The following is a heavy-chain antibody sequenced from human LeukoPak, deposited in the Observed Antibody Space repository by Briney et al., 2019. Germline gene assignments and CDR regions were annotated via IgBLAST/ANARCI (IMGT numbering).Heavy chain of an antibody. CDR1: GGTFSSYA. J-gene: IGHJ4*02. V-gene: IGHV1-69*13. Sequence: SVKVSCKASGGTFSSYAISWVRQAPGQGLEWMGGIIPIFGTANYAQKFQGRVTITADESTSTAYMELSSLRSEDTAVYYCSYYDSSGYYYSDYWGQGTLVTVSS. D-gene: IGHD3-22*01. CDR2: IIPIFGTA. CDR3: SYYDSSGYYYSDY.